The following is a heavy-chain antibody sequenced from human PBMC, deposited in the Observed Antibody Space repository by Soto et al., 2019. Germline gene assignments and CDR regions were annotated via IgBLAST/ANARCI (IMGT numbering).Heavy chain of an antibody. CDR3: AKDDPWTMIVGSD. CDR2: ISYDGSNT. D-gene: IGHD3-22*01. CDR1: GFTFSSYA. Sequence: GGSLRLSCAASGFTFSSYAMHWVRQAPGKGLEWVAIISYDGSNTYYADSVKGRFTISRDNSKNTLYLQMNSLRAEDTAVYYCAKDDPWTMIVGSDWGQGTLVTVSS. V-gene: IGHV3-30*18. J-gene: IGHJ4*02.